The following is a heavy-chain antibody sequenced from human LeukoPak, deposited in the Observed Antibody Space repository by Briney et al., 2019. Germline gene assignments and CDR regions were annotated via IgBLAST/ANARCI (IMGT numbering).Heavy chain of an antibody. CDR2: VYPSGTT. V-gene: IGHV4-4*07. CDR1: GDSISTYF. J-gene: IGHJ4*02. Sequence: NPSETLSLTCTVSGDSISTYFWSWIRQPAGKGLEWIGRVYPSGTTKYNFSLKSRVTMSVDTSENHFSLKLISVTAADTAVYYCARESMVRGVTYFDYWGQGTLVTVSS. CDR3: ARESMVRGVTYFDY. D-gene: IGHD3-10*01.